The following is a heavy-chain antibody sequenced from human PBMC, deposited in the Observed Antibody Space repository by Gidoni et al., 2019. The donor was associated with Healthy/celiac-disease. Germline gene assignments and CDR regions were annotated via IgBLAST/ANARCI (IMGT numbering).Heavy chain of an antibody. Sequence: EVQLVESGGGLVKPGGSLRLSCAASRFPFSNAGMSWVRQAPGKGLEWVGRIKSKTDGGTTDDAASVKGRFTISRDDSKNTLYLQMNSLKTEDTAVYYCTTNYGDYDALDYWGQGTLVTVSS. CDR3: TTNYGDYDALDY. V-gene: IGHV3-15*01. CDR1: RFPFSNAG. J-gene: IGHJ4*02. CDR2: IKSKTDGGTT. D-gene: IGHD4-17*01.